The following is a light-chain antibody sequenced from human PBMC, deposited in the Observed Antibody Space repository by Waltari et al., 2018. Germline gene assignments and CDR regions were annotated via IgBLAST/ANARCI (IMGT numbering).Light chain of an antibody. CDR2: EAT. CDR1: QSIGSW. V-gene: IGKV1-5*03. CDR3: QRYNSYPIT. Sequence: DIQMTQSPSTLAASVGERVTITCRASQSIGSWLAWYQQKPGKAPKLLIYEATSLESGGPSRFSASGSGTEFTLTISSLQPDDFATYYCQRYNSYPITFGPGTKVDI. J-gene: IGKJ3*01.